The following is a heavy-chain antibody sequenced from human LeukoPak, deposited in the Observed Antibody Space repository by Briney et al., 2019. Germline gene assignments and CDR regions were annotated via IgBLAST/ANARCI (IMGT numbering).Heavy chain of an antibody. J-gene: IGHJ4*02. CDR3: ARGLGSGWFFDY. Sequence: GGSLRLSCAASGFTFRNYWMSWVRQAPGTGLEWVANIKQDGSDRNYVTSVRGRFTISRDNSESSLYLQMNSLRVEATAVYYCARGLGSGWFFDYWGQGTLVTVSS. CDR2: IKQDGSDR. D-gene: IGHD6-19*01. V-gene: IGHV3-7*03. CDR1: GFTFRNYW.